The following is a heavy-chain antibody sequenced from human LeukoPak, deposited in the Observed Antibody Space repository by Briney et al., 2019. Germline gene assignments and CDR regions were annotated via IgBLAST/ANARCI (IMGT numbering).Heavy chain of an antibody. CDR3: ARESHSSGRAGAFDI. CDR1: GFTFSSYA. Sequence: GGSLRLSCAASGFTFSSYAMSWVRQAPGKGLEWVSAISGSGGSTYYADSVKGRFTISRDISKSTVDLQMDSLRPEDTAVYFCARESHSSGRAGAFDIWGRGTVVTVYS. D-gene: IGHD6-25*01. V-gene: IGHV3-23*01. J-gene: IGHJ3*02. CDR2: ISGSGGST.